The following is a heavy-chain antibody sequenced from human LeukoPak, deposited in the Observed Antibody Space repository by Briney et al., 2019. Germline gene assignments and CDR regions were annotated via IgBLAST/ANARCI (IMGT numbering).Heavy chain of an antibody. V-gene: IGHV4-4*07. D-gene: IGHD2/OR15-2a*01. CDR3: ARLGTTLGWYFDL. CDR1: GGSISSYY. CDR2: IYTSGST. J-gene: IGHJ2*01. Sequence: SETLSLTRTVSGGSISSYYWSWIRQPAGKGLEWIGRIYTSGSTNYNPSLKSRVTMSVDTSKNQFSLKLSSVTAADTAVYYCARLGTTLGWYFDLWGRGTLVTVSS.